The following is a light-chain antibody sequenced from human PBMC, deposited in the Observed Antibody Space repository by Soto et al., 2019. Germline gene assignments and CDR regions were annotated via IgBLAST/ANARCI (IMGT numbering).Light chain of an antibody. CDR3: QQRSNWPWT. CDR2: DAS. J-gene: IGKJ1*01. Sequence: EIGLTQSPATLSLSPGERATLSCRASQSVSSYFAWYQQKPGQAPRLLIYDASNRATGIPARFSGSGSGTDVTLTISSLEPEDFAVYYCQQRSNWPWTFGQGTKVEIK. V-gene: IGKV3-11*01. CDR1: QSVSSY.